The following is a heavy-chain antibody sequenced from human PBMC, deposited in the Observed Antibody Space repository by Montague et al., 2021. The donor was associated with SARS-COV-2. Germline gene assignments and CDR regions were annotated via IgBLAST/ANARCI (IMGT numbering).Heavy chain of an antibody. V-gene: IGHV4-59*01. Sequence: SETLSLTSNVSGGSLSSYYWSWIRQPPGKGLEWIGYVYYNGNTNYNPSLKSRIILSVDTSKNHFSLKVSSVTAADTAVYYCARESKWSHYFDYWGQGTLVTVSS. D-gene: IGHD2-15*01. CDR2: VYYNGNT. CDR3: ARESKWSHYFDY. J-gene: IGHJ4*02. CDR1: GGSLSSYY.